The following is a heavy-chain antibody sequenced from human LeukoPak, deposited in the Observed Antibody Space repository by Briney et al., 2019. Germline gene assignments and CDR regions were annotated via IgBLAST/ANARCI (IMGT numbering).Heavy chain of an antibody. J-gene: IGHJ4*02. CDR1: GGSFSGYY. D-gene: IGHD3-9*01. CDR2: INHSGST. Sequence: SETLSLTCAVYGGSFSGYYWSWIRQPPGKGLEWIGEINHSGSTNYNPSLKSRITISVDTSKNQFSLKLSSVTAADTAVYYCARAPLTVYYRSPRMYGFDSGGQGPLAPVSS. V-gene: IGHV4-34*01. CDR3: ARAPLTVYYRSPRMYGFDS.